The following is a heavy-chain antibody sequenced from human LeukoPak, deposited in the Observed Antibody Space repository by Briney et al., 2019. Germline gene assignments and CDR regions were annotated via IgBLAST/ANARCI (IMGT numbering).Heavy chain of an antibody. J-gene: IGHJ3*01. CDR3: AKERLKSEITIDAFDV. CDR1: EFSFSSFA. Sequence: GSLRLSCAASEFSFSSFAMNWVRQAPGKGPEWVSVISGSGGSTHYTDSVKGRFTISRDNSKNTLFLQMDSLRAEDTAVYYCAKERLKSEITIDAFDVWGHGTVVTVSS. CDR2: ISGSGGST. V-gene: IGHV3-23*01. D-gene: IGHD2-21*02.